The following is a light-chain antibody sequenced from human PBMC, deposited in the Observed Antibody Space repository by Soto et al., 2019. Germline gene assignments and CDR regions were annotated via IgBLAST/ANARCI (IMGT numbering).Light chain of an antibody. V-gene: IGKV1-39*01. J-gene: IGKJ1*01. Sequence: DIQMTQSPSSLSASVGDRVTITCRASQSITTYLNWYRQKPGKAPKLLIYAASSLQSGVPSRFSGSGSETEFTLSISSLQPDDFATYYCQQYDKYWTFGQGTKVDIK. CDR3: QQYDKYWT. CDR1: QSITTY. CDR2: AAS.